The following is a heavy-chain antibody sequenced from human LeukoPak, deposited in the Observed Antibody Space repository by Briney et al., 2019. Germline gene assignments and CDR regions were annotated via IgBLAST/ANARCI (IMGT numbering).Heavy chain of an antibody. V-gene: IGHV1-3*01. CDR2: INAANGDT. Sequence: GAIVKVSCKASGYTFSTYIVHWVRQAPGQRLEWMGCINAANGDTEYSQKFQGRVTITRDTSASTAYVEMSSLRSEDTAVYFCAREIDRDDYNRFFDYWGQGTLVTVSS. CDR3: AREIDRDDYNRFFDY. CDR1: GYTFSTYI. D-gene: IGHD5-24*01. J-gene: IGHJ4*02.